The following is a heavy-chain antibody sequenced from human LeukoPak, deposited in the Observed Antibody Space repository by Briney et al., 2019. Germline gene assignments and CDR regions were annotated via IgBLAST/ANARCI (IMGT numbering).Heavy chain of an antibody. CDR3: VRGPSDGSLPGP. CDR2: IGNSGSI. D-gene: IGHD2-21*02. CDR1: GFRFSDYY. Sequence: PGGSLRLSCEASGFRFSDYYMSWIRQAPGKGLEWVSYIGNSGSIYYGDSVKGRVTISRDNAKNLLYLQMNSLRVEDAAVYYCVRGPSDGSLPGPWGQGTLVTVSS. J-gene: IGHJ5*02. V-gene: IGHV3-11*01.